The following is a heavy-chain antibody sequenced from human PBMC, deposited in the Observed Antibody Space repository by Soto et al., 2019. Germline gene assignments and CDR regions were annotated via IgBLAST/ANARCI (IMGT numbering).Heavy chain of an antibody. CDR2: IYTSGST. J-gene: IGHJ3*02. CDR1: GGSISSYY. Sequence: SETLSLTCTVSGGSISSYYWSWIRQPAGKGLEWIGRIYTSGSTNYNPSLKGRVTMSVDTSKNQFSLKLSTVTAADTAVYYCAREGDSGWDFDAFDIWGQGTMVTVSS. D-gene: IGHD6-19*01. CDR3: AREGDSGWDFDAFDI. V-gene: IGHV4-4*07.